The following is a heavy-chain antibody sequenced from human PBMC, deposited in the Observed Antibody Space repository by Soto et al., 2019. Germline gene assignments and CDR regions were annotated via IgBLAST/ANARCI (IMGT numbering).Heavy chain of an antibody. V-gene: IGHV4-59*08. CDR1: GGSISNYY. CDR3: ARLIGRDWFDP. Sequence: SETLSLTCTVSGGSISNYYWSWIRQPPGKGLEWIGYIYYSGNTNYNPSLKSRVIISVDMSKNQFSLKLSSVTAGDTAVYYCARLIGRDWFDPWGQGTLVTVSS. J-gene: IGHJ5*02. CDR2: IYYSGNT.